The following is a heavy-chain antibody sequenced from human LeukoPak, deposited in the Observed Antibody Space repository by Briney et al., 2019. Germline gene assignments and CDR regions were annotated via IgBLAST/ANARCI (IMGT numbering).Heavy chain of an antibody. V-gene: IGHV1-8*01. CDR1: GYTFTSYD. D-gene: IGHD2-2*01. CDR2: MNPNSGNT. Sequence: ASVKVSCKASGYTFTSYDINWVRQATGQGLEWMGWMNPNSGNTGYAQKFQGRVTMTRDTSISTVYMELSRLRSDDTAVYYCARGLRGSPAFDYWGQGTLVTVSS. J-gene: IGHJ4*02. CDR3: ARGLRGSPAFDY.